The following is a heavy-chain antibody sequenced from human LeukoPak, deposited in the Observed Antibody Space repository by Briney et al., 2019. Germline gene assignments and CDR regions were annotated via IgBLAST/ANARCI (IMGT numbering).Heavy chain of an antibody. V-gene: IGHV3-30*04. J-gene: IGHJ1*01. D-gene: IGHD6-19*01. CDR2: ISFDGGNK. CDR3: TRNSGWYGLS. CDR1: GFTFSTYA. Sequence: GRSLRLSCAASGFTFSTYAMLWVRQAPGKGLEWVAVISFDGGNKYYADSVKGRFTISRDNANNTLFLHLNSLRGEDTAVYYCTRNSGWYGLSWGQGTLVTVSS.